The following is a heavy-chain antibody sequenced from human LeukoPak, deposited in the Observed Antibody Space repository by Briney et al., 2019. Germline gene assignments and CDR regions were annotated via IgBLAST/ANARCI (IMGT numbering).Heavy chain of an antibody. V-gene: IGHV3-21*01. CDR1: GFTFSSYS. Sequence: GGSLRLSCAASGFTFSSYSMNWVRQAPGKGLEWVSSIRSSSSYIYYADSVKGRFTISRDNAKNSLYLQMNSLRAEDTAVYYCARVSQQNTIFGVVIIRLDPFDIWGQGTMVTVSS. CDR2: IRSSSSYI. J-gene: IGHJ3*02. D-gene: IGHD3-3*01. CDR3: ARVSQQNTIFGVVIIRLDPFDI.